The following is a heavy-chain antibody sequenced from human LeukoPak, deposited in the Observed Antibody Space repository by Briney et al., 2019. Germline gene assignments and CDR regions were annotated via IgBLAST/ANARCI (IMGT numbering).Heavy chain of an antibody. Sequence: GASVKVSCKASGYTFTSYGISWVRQAPGQGLEWMGWISAYNGNTNYAQKLQGRVTMTTDTSTSTAYMELRSLRSDDTAVYYCARVSIYSGYDGDYYYYYYMDVWGKGTTVTVSS. D-gene: IGHD5-12*01. V-gene: IGHV1-18*01. CDR2: ISAYNGNT. J-gene: IGHJ6*03. CDR3: ARVSIYSGYDGDYYYYYYMDV. CDR1: GYTFTSYG.